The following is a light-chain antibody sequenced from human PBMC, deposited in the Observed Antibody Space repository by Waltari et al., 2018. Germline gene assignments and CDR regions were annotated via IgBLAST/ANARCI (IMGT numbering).Light chain of an antibody. CDR2: RAS. CDR3: QQYNSDTRT. CDR1: QSISTW. V-gene: IGKV1-5*03. Sequence: DIQMTQSPSTLSASVGDRVTITCRASQSISTWLAWYQQKPGKAPKVLIYRASSLQSGVPSRFSGSGSGTEFTLTISSLQPDDFATYYCQQYNSDTRTFDQGTKVAIK. J-gene: IGKJ1*01.